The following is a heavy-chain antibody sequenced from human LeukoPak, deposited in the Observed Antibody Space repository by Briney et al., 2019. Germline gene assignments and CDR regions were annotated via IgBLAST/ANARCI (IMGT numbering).Heavy chain of an antibody. J-gene: IGHJ4*02. CDR1: GGSISNYY. D-gene: IGHD2-2*01. V-gene: IGHV4-59*08. Sequence: SETLSLTCTVSGGSISNYYWSWIRHPPGKGLEWIGYIYYSGSTYYNPSLKSRVTISVDTSKNQFSLKLSSVTAADTAVYYCASLTYRYQPPFDYWGQGTLVTVSS. CDR3: ASLTYRYQPPFDY. CDR2: IYYSGST.